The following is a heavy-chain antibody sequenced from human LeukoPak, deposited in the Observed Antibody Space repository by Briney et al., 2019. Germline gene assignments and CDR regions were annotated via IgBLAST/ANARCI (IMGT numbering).Heavy chain of an antibody. Sequence: PGESLKISCKGSGYSFTSYWISWVRQMPGKGLEWMGRIDPSDSYTNYSLSFQGQVTISADKSISTAYLQWSSLKASDTAMYYCARPRDNWILDAFDIWGQGTMVTVSS. J-gene: IGHJ3*02. CDR2: IDPSDSYT. CDR1: GYSFTSYW. CDR3: ARPRDNWILDAFDI. D-gene: IGHD1-20*01. V-gene: IGHV5-10-1*04.